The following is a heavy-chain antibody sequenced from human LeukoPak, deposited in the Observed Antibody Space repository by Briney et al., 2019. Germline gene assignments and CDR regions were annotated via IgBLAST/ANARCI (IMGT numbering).Heavy chain of an antibody. V-gene: IGHV1-69*04. CDR1: GGTFSSYA. J-gene: IGHJ4*02. CDR2: IIPILGIA. Sequence: ASVKVSCKASGGTFSSYAISWVRQAPGRGLEWMGRIIPILGIANYAQKFQGRVTITADKSTSTAYMELSSLRSEDTAVYYCARGGHYYDSSGYYYSHWGQGTLVTVSS. D-gene: IGHD3-22*01. CDR3: ARGGHYYDSSGYYYSH.